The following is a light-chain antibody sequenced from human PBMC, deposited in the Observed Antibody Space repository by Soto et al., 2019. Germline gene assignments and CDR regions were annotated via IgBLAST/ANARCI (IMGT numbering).Light chain of an antibody. Sequence: DIQMTQSPSMLSACVGDRVTITCRASQSISIWLAWYQQKPGKAPKLLIYAASRLESGVPSRFSGSGSGTEFTLTISSLQPDDFSTYYSQQYDLYWAFGQGTTVEVK. V-gene: IGKV1-5*01. CDR3: QQYDLYWA. CDR2: AAS. CDR1: QSISIW. J-gene: IGKJ1*01.